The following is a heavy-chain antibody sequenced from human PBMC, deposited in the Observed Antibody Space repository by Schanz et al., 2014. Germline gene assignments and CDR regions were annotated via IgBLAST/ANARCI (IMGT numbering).Heavy chain of an antibody. J-gene: IGHJ6*03. CDR3: ARDHQWLARYYMDV. Sequence: QVQLVESGGGVVQPGRSLRLSCAASGITLSGYGLHWVRQAPGKGLEWVGVIWYDGSKTYYADSVRGRFTISRDNAKNSLYLQMNGLRAEDTAVYFCARDHQWLARYYMDVWGKGTTVTVSS. V-gene: IGHV3-33*08. CDR2: IWYDGSKT. CDR1: GITLSGYG. D-gene: IGHD6-19*01.